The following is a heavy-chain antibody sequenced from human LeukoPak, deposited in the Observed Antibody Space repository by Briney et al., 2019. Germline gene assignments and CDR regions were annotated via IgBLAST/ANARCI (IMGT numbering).Heavy chain of an antibody. J-gene: IGHJ6*02. CDR3: ARLGLSRSNYHYYYGMDV. V-gene: IGHV4-34*01. CDR2: INHSGST. D-gene: IGHD6-19*01. Sequence: PSETLSLNCAVYGGSFSGYYWSWIRQPPGKGLEWIGEINHSGSTNYNPSLKSRVTISVDTSKNQFSLKLSSVTAADTAVYYCARLGLSRSNYHYYYGMDVWGQGTTVTVSS. CDR1: GGSFSGYY.